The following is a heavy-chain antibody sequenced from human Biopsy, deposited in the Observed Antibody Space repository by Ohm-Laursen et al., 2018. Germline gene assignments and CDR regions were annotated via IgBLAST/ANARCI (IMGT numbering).Heavy chain of an antibody. CDR3: AKDPLNGHKHFDY. CDR1: SYTFTDYN. J-gene: IGHJ4*02. V-gene: IGHV1-2*02. CDR2: INCKTGAT. D-gene: IGHD2-8*01. Sequence: ASVKVSCKASSYTFTDYNIHWMRQAPGQGLEWLGYINCKTGATNYAQKFQGTVTMTRDTSISTAYLALGSLRSADTAIYYCAKDPLNGHKHFDYWGQGSLVTVSS.